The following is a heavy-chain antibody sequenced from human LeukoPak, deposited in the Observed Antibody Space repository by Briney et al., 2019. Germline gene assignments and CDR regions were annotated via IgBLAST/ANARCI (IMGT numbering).Heavy chain of an antibody. CDR2: IIDSGGNT. CDR1: GHTFSSYA. Sequence: TGGSLRLSCAASGHTFSSYAMSWLRQAPGKGLERVSAIIDSGGNTYHADSVKRRFTISRDNSKNTLYLQMNSLRAEDTAVYYCAKGPSDGRPSYFDYWGQGTLLTTSP. CDR3: AKGPSDGRPSYFDY. V-gene: IGHV3-23*01. D-gene: IGHD5-24*01. J-gene: IGHJ4*02.